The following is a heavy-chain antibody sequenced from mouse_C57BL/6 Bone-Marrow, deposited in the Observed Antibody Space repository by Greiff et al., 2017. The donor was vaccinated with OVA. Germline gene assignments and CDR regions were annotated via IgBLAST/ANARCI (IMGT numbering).Heavy chain of an antibody. J-gene: IGHJ2*01. CDR3: ARSITTVEYFDY. CDR2: IYTGSGNT. D-gene: IGHD1-1*01. CDR1: GYSFTSYY. Sequence: QVQLQQSGPELVKPGASVKISCKASGYSFTSYYIHWVKQRPGQGLEWIGWIYTGSGNTKYNEKFKGKATLTADTSSSTAYMQLSSLTSEDSAVYYCARSITTVEYFDYWGQGTTLTVSS. V-gene: IGHV1-66*01.